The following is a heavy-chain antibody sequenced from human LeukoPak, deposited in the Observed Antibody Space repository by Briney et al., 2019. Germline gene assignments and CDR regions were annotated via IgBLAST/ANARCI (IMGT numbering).Heavy chain of an antibody. CDR2: IYHSGST. CDR1: GGSFSGYY. V-gene: IGHV4-34*01. J-gene: IGHJ4*02. CDR3: ARADYDILTGYPTSFDY. D-gene: IGHD3-9*01. Sequence: SETLSLTCAVYGGSFSGYYWNWIRQPPGKGLEWIGTIYHSGSTFYNPSLKSRVTISLDTSKNQFSLKLSSVTAADTAVYFCARADYDILTGYPTSFDYWGQGTLVTVSS.